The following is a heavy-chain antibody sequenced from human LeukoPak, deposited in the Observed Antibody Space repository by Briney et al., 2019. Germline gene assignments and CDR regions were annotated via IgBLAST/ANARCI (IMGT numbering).Heavy chain of an antibody. D-gene: IGHD1-26*01. V-gene: IGHV1-46*01. J-gene: IGHJ4*02. CDR3: ARRRGNWELPTPYYFDY. Sequence: GASVKVSCKASGYTFTSYYMHWVRQAPGQGLEWMGIINPSGGSTSYAQKFQGRVTMTRDTSISTAYMELSRLRSDDTAVYYCARRRGNWELPTPYYFDYWGQGTLVTVSS. CDR1: GYTFTSYY. CDR2: INPSGGST.